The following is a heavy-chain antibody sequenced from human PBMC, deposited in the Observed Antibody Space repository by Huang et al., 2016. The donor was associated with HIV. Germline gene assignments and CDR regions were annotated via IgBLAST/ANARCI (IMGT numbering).Heavy chain of an antibody. CDR1: GFTFSNYP. CDR2: ISDEDGSPT. V-gene: IGHV3-30-3*01. Sequence: QVQLVESGGGVVQHGGSLRLACAASGFTFSNYPMPWVRQAPGKGLEWVAVISDEDGSPTYFADSVKGLFTISRDNSKNTVYLQMSSLRADDTAVFYCARDVLRGLGYFDVWGRGTLVTVSS. CDR3: ARDVLRGLGYFDV. D-gene: IGHD4-17*01. J-gene: IGHJ2*01.